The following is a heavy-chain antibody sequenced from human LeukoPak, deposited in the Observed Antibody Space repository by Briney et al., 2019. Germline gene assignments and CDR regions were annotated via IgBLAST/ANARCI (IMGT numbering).Heavy chain of an antibody. CDR3: ARGSKTAGTIYTFDY. D-gene: IGHD6-13*01. Sequence: GGSLRLSCAASGFTFSSYAMSWVRQAPGKGLEWVSAISGSGGSTYYADSVKGRFTISRDNSKNTLYLQMNSLRADDTAVYYCARGSKTAGTIYTFDYWGQGTLVTVSA. V-gene: IGHV3-23*01. CDR2: ISGSGGST. CDR1: GFTFSSYA. J-gene: IGHJ4*02.